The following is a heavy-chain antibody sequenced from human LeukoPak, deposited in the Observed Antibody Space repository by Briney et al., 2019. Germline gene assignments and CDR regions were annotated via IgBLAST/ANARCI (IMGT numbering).Heavy chain of an antibody. CDR2: FDLEDGET. Sequence: ASVKVSCKVSGSTVSDLPIHWVRQAPGKGLQWMGSFDLEDGETFYEEKFEGRVTMTEDSSTDTAYMELSTLKTEDTAMYYCASQQGGSFAFDYWGQGTLVTVSS. V-gene: IGHV1-24*01. CDR1: GSTVSDLP. D-gene: IGHD1-26*01. J-gene: IGHJ4*02. CDR3: ASQQGGSFAFDY.